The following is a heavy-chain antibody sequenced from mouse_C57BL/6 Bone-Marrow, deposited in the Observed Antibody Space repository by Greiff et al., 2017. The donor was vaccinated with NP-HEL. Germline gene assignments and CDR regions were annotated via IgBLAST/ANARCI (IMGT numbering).Heavy chain of an antibody. V-gene: IGHV7-3*01. D-gene: IGHD1-1*01. J-gene: IGHJ4*01. Sequence: DVKLVESGGGLVQPGGSLSLSCAASGFTFTDYYMSWVRQPPGKALEWLGFIRNKANGYTTEYSASVKGRFTISRDNSQSILYLQMNALRAEDSATYYCARLLITTVVATNAMDYWGQGTSVTVSS. CDR3: ARLLITTVVATNAMDY. CDR1: GFTFTDYY. CDR2: IRNKANGYTT.